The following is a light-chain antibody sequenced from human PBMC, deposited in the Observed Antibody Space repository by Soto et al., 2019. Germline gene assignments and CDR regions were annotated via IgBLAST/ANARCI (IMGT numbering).Light chain of an antibody. J-gene: IGLJ1*01. CDR3: LSYTTSSSYV. CDR1: SSDVGAYNR. CDR2: EVS. Sequence: SVLTQPASVSGSPGQSITISCTGTSSDVGAYNRVSWYQQHSGKAPKLMIYEVSNRPSGVSNRFSGSKSGNTASLTISGLQAEDEADYYCLSYTTSSSYVFGTGTKVTVL. V-gene: IGLV2-14*01.